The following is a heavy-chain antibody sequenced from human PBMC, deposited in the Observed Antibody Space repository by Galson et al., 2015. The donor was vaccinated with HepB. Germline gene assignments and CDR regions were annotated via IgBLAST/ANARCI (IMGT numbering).Heavy chain of an antibody. V-gene: IGHV3-21*01. D-gene: IGHD6-19*01. CDR3: ATLTRGVAVAGPRDY. CDR1: GFTFSTYS. J-gene: IGHJ4*02. CDR2: ISNSSSYI. Sequence: SLRLSCAASGFTFSTYSMNWVRQAPGKGLEWVSSISNSSSYIYYADSVKGRFTISRDNAKNSLYLQMNSLRAEDTAVYYCATLTRGVAVAGPRDYWGQGTLVTVSS.